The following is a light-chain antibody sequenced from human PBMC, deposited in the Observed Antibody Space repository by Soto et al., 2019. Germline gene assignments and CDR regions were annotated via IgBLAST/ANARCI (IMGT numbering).Light chain of an antibody. CDR1: SGHSSYA. V-gene: IGLV4-69*01. CDR2: LNSDGSH. CDR3: QTWGTGIQV. Sequence: QSVLTQSPSASASLGASVKLICALSSGHSSYAIAWHQQQPEKGPRYLMKLNSDGSHNKGDGIPDRFSGSSSGAERYLTISSLQSEDEADYYCQTWGTGIQVFGGGTKLTVL. J-gene: IGLJ2*01.